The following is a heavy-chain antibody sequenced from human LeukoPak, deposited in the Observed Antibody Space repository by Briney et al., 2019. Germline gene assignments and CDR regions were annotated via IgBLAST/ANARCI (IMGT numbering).Heavy chain of an antibody. CDR1: GFTFDDYA. CDR2: ISWNSGSI. CDR3: AKDYSYGSGTSDAFDI. J-gene: IGHJ3*02. Sequence: GGSLRLSCAASGFTFDDYAMHWVRQAPGKGLEWVSGISWNSGSIGYADSVKDRFTISRDNAKNSLYLQMNSLRAEDTALYYCAKDYSYGSGTSDAFDIWGQGTMVTVSS. V-gene: IGHV3-9*01. D-gene: IGHD3-10*01.